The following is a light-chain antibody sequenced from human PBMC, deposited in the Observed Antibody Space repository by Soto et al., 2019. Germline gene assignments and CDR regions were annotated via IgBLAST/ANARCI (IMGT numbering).Light chain of an antibody. CDR1: QSISSY. CDR3: QQSYSTPPVT. V-gene: IGKV1-39*01. J-gene: IGKJ1*01. CDR2: APS. Sequence: DIQMTQSPSSLSASVRDRVTITCRASQSISSYLHWCKQKPGKAPKLLIYAPSSLQSGGPSTFSGSGSGTGYTLTISSLQREEFATYYCQQSYSTPPVTFGQGTKVEI.